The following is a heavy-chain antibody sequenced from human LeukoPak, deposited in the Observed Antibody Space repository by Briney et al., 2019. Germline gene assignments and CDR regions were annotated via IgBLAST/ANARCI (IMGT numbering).Heavy chain of an antibody. CDR2: INHSGST. CDR3: ARGAAYNYYYMDV. CDR1: GGSFSGYY. Sequence: SGTLSLTCAVYGGSFSGYYWSWIRQPPGKGLEWIGEINHSGSTNYNPSLKSRVTISVDTSKNQFSLKLSSVTAADTAVYYCARGAAYNYYYMDVWGKGTTVTVSS. D-gene: IGHD6-13*01. J-gene: IGHJ6*03. V-gene: IGHV4-34*01.